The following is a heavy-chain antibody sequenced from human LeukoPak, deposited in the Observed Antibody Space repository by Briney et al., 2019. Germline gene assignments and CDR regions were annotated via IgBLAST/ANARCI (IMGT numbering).Heavy chain of an antibody. V-gene: IGHV4-39*01. CDR2: IYYSGST. CDR3: ARQGVVGATGFDF. J-gene: IGHJ4*02. Sequence: KPSETLSLTCSVSAGSISELSYYWGWIRQPPGKWLEWIGNIYYSGSTYNNPSLESRVVISVDSSRNQFSLKLTSVTATDTAVYYCARQGVVGATGFDFWGQGILVTVSS. CDR1: AGSISELSYY. D-gene: IGHD1-26*01.